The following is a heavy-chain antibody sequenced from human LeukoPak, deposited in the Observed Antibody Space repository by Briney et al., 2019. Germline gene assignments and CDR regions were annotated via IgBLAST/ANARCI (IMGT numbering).Heavy chain of an antibody. CDR3: ATIKRGSIFGYFDF. V-gene: IGHV4-59*11. D-gene: IGHD5-18*01. J-gene: IGHJ4*02. CDR2: VLDSERT. CDR1: GGSISTHY. Sequence: SETLSLTCTVSGGSISTHYWSWIRQPPGKGLEWIGYVLDSERTKDNPSLKSRATLSADTSKNQFSLRLTSVAAADSAVYYCATIKRGSIFGYFDFWGQGVLVTVSS.